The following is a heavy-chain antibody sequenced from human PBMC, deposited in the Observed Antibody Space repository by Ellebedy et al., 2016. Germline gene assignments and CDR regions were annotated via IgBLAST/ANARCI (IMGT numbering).Heavy chain of an antibody. CDR1: GGSISSGDYY. CDR2: IYYSGST. CDR3: ARDRDYDSSGYSNWFDP. J-gene: IGHJ5*02. Sequence: SETLSLTXTVSGGSISSGDYYWNWIRQHPGKGLEWIGNIYYSGSTYYNPSLKSRLTISVDTSKNQFSLKLSSVTAADTAVYYCARDRDYDSSGYSNWFDPWGQGTLVTVSS. V-gene: IGHV4-31*03. D-gene: IGHD3-22*01.